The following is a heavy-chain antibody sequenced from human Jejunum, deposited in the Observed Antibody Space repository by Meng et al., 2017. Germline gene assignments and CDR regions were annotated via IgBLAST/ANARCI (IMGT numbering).Heavy chain of an antibody. V-gene: IGHV3-11*01. Sequence: GESLKISCAASGFTFSDRHMTWVRQAPGKGLEWLSHITNTGSVTYYADSVKGRFTISRDNAKNSLYLQMNSLRVEDTAVYFCARVRPTTYHYGMDVWGPGTTVTVSS. CDR2: ITNTGSVT. D-gene: IGHD4-11*01. J-gene: IGHJ6*02. CDR3: ARVRPTTYHYGMDV. CDR1: GFTFSDRH.